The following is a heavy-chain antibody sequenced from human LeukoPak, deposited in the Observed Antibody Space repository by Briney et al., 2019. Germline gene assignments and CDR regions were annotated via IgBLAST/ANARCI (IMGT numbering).Heavy chain of an antibody. CDR2: ISSNGGST. J-gene: IGHJ3*02. V-gene: IGHV3-64*01. D-gene: IGHD6-19*01. CDR3: ARGRHSSGRYDGRLGAFDI. CDR1: GFTFSSYA. Sequence: GGSLRLSCAASGFTFSSYAMHWVRQAPGKGLEYVSAISSNGGSTYYANSVKGRFTISRDNSKNTLYLQMGSLRAEDMAVYYCARGRHSSGRYDGRLGAFDIWGQGTMVTVSS.